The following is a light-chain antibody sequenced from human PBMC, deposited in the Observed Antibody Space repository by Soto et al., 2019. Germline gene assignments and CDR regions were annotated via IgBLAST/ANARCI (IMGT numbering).Light chain of an antibody. CDR1: SSNIGAGYD. CDR3: QSYHSSLSAVV. J-gene: IGLJ2*01. CDR2: GNN. V-gene: IGLV1-40*01. Sequence: QSVLTQPPSVSGAPGQTVTISCTGTSSNIGAGYDVHWYQQLPGTAPKLLIYGNNNRPSGVPDRFSGSKSGTSASLAITGLQAEDEADFYCQSYHSSLSAVVFGGGTKLTVL.